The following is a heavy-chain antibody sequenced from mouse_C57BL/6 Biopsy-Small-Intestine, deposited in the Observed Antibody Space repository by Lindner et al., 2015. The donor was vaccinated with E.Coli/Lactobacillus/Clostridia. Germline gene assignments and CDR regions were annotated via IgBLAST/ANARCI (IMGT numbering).Heavy chain of an antibody. CDR2: INPSTGVL. Sequence: VQLQESGPELVKPGASVKISCKASGYSFTGYYMNWVKQSPEKSLEWIGEINPSTGVLPTTRKFKAKATLTVDKSSSTAYMQLKSLTSEDSAVYYCARSYYDYLDYWGHGTTLTVSS. CDR1: GYSFTGYY. CDR3: ARSYYDYLDY. V-gene: IGHV1-42*01. J-gene: IGHJ2*01. D-gene: IGHD2-4*01.